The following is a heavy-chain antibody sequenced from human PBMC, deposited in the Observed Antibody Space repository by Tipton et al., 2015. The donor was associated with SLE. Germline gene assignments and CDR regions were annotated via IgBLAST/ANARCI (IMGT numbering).Heavy chain of an antibody. Sequence: TLSLTCTVSGGSISSFYWSWIRQPPGKGLEWIGYIYYSGSTNYNPSLKSRVTISVDTSKNQFSLKLSSVTAADTAVYYCAREGAYCGGDCFDYWGQGTLVTVSS. CDR3: AREGAYCGGDCFDY. J-gene: IGHJ4*02. CDR2: IYYSGST. CDR1: GGSISSFY. D-gene: IGHD2-21*01. V-gene: IGHV4-59*01.